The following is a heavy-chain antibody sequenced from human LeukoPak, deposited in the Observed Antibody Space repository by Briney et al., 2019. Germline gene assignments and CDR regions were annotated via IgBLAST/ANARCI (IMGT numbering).Heavy chain of an antibody. CDR2: ISYDGTNK. J-gene: IGHJ4*02. V-gene: IGHV3-30*18. Sequence: GGSLRLSCAASGFTFSSYGMHWVRQAPGKGLEWVAVISYDGTNKYYADSVKGRFTISRDNSKNTLYLQMNSLRAKDTAVYYCAKDTPRVVTYYFDYWGQGTLVTVSS. D-gene: IGHD3-22*01. CDR1: GFTFSSYG. CDR3: AKDTPRVVTYYFDY.